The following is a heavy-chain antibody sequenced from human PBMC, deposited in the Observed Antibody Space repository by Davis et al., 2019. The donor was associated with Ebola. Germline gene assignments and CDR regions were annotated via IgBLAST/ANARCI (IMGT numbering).Heavy chain of an antibody. CDR3: ARDQRGYSYGYSSWGY. D-gene: IGHD5-18*01. V-gene: IGHV3-30*02. Sequence: GGSLRLSCAASGFTFSSYGMHWVRQAPGKGLEWVAFIRYDGSNKYYADSVKGRFTISRDNSKNTLYLQMNSLRAEDTAVYYCARDQRGYSYGYSSWGYWGQGTLVTVSS. CDR1: GFTFSSYG. J-gene: IGHJ4*02. CDR2: IRYDGSNK.